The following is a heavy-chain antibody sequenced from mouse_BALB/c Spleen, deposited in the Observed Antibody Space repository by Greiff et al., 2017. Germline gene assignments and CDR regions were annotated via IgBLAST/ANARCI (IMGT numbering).Heavy chain of an antibody. CDR1: GYSFTGYF. Sequence: VQLQQSGPELVEPGASVKISCKASGYSFTGYFMNWVMQSHGKSLEWIGRINPYNGDTFYNQKFKGKATLTVDKSSSTAHMELRSLASEDSAVYYCARCEVVSPYFDVWGAGTTVTVSS. CDR2: INPYNGDT. V-gene: IGHV1-20*02. CDR3: ARCEVVSPYFDV. D-gene: IGHD1-1*01. J-gene: IGHJ1*01.